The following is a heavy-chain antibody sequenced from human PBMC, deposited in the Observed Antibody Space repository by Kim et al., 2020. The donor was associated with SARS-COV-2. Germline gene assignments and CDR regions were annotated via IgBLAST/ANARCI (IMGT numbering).Heavy chain of an antibody. Sequence: ADVVKGPFTISRDNAKNTLYLQMDSLRAEDTAVYYCAKADCGGECYLVDYWGQGTLVTVSS. J-gene: IGHJ4*02. V-gene: IGHV3-9*01. D-gene: IGHD2-21*01. CDR3: AKADCGGECYLVDY.